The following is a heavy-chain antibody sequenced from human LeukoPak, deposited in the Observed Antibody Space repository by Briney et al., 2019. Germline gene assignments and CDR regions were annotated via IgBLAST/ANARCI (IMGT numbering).Heavy chain of an antibody. CDR2: ISSSSSAI. CDR3: VRDGGTAVAGTHHFDF. CDR1: GFSFSTYS. D-gene: IGHD6-13*01. Sequence: GGSLRLSCAASGFSFSTYSMNWVRQAPGKGLEWISYISSSSSAIYYAGSVKGRFTISRDNAKNSLYLQMNSLRGEDTAVYYCVRDGGTAVAGTHHFDFWGQGTLVSVSS. J-gene: IGHJ4*02. V-gene: IGHV3-48*01.